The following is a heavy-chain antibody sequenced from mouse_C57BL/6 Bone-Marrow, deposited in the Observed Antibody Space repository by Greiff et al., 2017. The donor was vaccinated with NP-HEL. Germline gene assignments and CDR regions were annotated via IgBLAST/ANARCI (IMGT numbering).Heavy chain of an antibody. D-gene: IGHD2-2*01. J-gene: IGHJ3*01. CDR1: GYAFSSSW. Sequence: VQLQQSGPELVKPGASVKISCKASGYAFSSSWMNWVKQRPGKGLEWIGRIYPGDGDTNYNGKFKGKATLTADKSSSTAYMQLSSLTSEDSAVYFCLDYGYGWFAYWGQGTLVTVSA. CDR3: LDYGYGWFAY. CDR2: IYPGDGDT. V-gene: IGHV1-82*01.